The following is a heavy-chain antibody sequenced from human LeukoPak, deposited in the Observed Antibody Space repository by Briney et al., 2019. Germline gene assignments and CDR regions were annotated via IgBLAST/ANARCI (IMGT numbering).Heavy chain of an antibody. CDR3: ARDRLGYCSGGSCYLLDP. CDR2: IIPIFGTA. CDR1: GYTFIDYY. Sequence: PGASVKVSCKASGYTFIDYYFNWVRQAPGQGLEWMGGIIPIFGTANYAQKFQGRVTITADESTSTAYMELSSLRSEDTAVYYCARDRLGYCSGGSCYLLDPWGQGTLVTVSS. V-gene: IGHV1-69*13. J-gene: IGHJ5*02. D-gene: IGHD2-15*01.